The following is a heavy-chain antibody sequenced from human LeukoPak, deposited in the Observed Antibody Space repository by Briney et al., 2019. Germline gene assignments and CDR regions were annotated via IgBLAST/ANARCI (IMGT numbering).Heavy chain of an antibody. D-gene: IGHD2-2*01. CDR3: SGRSGFSSIY. CDR2: ISTSSTYI. J-gene: IGHJ4*02. CDR1: GFIFNAFE. Sequence: PGGSLRLSCVGSGFIFNAFEMDWVRQAPGKGLEWVSSISTSSTYIKYADSVKGRFSISRDNVKNLVYLQLNSLRTEDTAVYYCSGRSGFSSIYWGQGTLVTVSS. V-gene: IGHV3-21*01.